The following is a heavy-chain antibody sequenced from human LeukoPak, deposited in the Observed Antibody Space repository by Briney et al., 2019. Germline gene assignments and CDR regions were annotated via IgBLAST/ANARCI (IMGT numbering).Heavy chain of an antibody. CDR2: INHSGST. Sequence: PSGTLSLTCAVSGGSISSSNWWSWVRQPPGKGLEWIGEINHSGSTHYNPSLKSRVTISVDTSKNQFSLKLSSVTAADTAVYYCARRMYSSSWYWFDPWGQGSLVTVSS. CDR1: GGSISSSNW. J-gene: IGHJ5*02. CDR3: ARRMYSSSWYWFDP. V-gene: IGHV4-4*02. D-gene: IGHD6-13*01.